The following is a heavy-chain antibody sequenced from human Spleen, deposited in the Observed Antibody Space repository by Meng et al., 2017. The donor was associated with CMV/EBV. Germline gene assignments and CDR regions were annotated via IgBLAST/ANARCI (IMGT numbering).Heavy chain of an antibody. D-gene: IGHD6-13*01. CDR1: GYTFTGYY. Sequence: SGYTFTGYYLHWVRQAPGQGLEWMGWINPNSGGTNDAQKFQGRVTMTRDTSISTAYMELSRLRSDDTAVYYCARDHSSSWPYNWFDPWGQGTLVTVSS. V-gene: IGHV1-2*02. CDR3: ARDHSSSWPYNWFDP. J-gene: IGHJ5*02. CDR2: INPNSGGT.